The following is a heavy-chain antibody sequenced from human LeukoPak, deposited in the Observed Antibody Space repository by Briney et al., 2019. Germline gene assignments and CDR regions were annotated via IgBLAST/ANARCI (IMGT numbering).Heavy chain of an antibody. CDR2: INHSGST. D-gene: IGHD3-22*01. J-gene: IGHJ4*02. Sequence: SETLSLTCAVYGGSFSGYYWSWIRQPPGKGLEWTGEINHSGSTNYHPSLKSRVTISVDTSKNQFSLKLSSVTAADTAVYYCARVVRALFMIVAPFDYWGQGTLVTVSS. CDR3: ARVVRALFMIVAPFDY. V-gene: IGHV4-34*01. CDR1: GGSFSGYY.